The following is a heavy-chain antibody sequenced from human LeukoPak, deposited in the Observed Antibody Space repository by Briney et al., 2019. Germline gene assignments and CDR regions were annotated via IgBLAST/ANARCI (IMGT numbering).Heavy chain of an antibody. V-gene: IGHV1-2*02. Sequence: ASVKVSCKASGYTFTSYDINWVRQATGQGLEWMGWINPDSGGTNYAQKFQGRVTMTRDTSINTAYMELSRLSSDDTAVYYCARSSGTYPDFDSWGQGTLVTVSS. CDR1: GYTFTSYD. J-gene: IGHJ4*02. D-gene: IGHD1-1*01. CDR2: INPDSGGT. CDR3: ARSSGTYPDFDS.